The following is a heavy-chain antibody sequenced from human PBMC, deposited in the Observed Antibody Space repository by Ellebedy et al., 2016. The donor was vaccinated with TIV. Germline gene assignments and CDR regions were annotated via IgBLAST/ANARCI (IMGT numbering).Heavy chain of an antibody. Sequence: SVKVSCXASGYTFIDYGISWVRQAPGQGLAGMGWINTDNGNTSYAQKLQGRVTMTTDTSTSTAYMELRSLRSDDTAVYYCARVIDWFDPWGQGTLVTLSS. CDR3: ARVIDWFDP. D-gene: IGHD3-22*01. J-gene: IGHJ5*02. CDR2: INTDNGNT. CDR1: GYTFIDYG. V-gene: IGHV1-18*01.